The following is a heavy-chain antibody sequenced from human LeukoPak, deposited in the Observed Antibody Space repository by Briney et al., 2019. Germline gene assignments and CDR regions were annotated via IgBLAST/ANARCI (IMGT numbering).Heavy chain of an antibody. V-gene: IGHV1-2*02. Sequence: ASVKVSCKPSRNTFTGYYLHWVRQAPGQRLEWMGWVSPNTGGTNYAQKFQDRVTMSRDTSTFTAYMHLSSLRSDDAAVYYCATLNSSLSPFDFFMDVWGKGTTVAVSS. CDR2: VSPNTGGT. CDR1: RNTFTGYY. J-gene: IGHJ6*03. CDR3: ATLNSSLSPFDFFMDV.